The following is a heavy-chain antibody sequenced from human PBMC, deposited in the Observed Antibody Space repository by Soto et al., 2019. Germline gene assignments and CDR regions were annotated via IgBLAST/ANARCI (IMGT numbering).Heavy chain of an antibody. Sequence: GGSLALSCSASGFPFSSYSMSWVRQAPGKGLEWVSAISGSGGSTYYADSVKGRFTISRDNSKNTLYLQMNSLRAEDTAVYYCAKGETGIVGATTIPLPYWGQGTLVTVSS. V-gene: IGHV3-23*01. CDR3: AKGETGIVGATTIPLPY. CDR2: ISGSGGST. J-gene: IGHJ4*02. D-gene: IGHD1-26*01. CDR1: GFPFSSYS.